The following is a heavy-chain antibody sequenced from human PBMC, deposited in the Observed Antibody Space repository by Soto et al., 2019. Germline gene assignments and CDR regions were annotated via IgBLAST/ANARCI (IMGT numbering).Heavy chain of an antibody. CDR3: AYCDWCYGMDV. CDR2: SNAGNGNT. J-gene: IGHJ6*02. CDR1: GYTFTSYA. Sequence: GASVKVSCKASGYTFTSYAMHLVRQAPGQRLEWMGWSNAGNGNTMYSQKFMGRVIVTRDTYGSIAYLELRGLSFEDSAVYNSAYCDWCYGMDVWGQGTTVTVSS. V-gene: IGHV1-3*01. D-gene: IGHD2-8*02.